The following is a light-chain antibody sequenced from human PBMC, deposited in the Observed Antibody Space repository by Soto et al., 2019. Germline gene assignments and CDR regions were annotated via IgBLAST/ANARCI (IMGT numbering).Light chain of an antibody. CDR2: AAS. V-gene: IGKV1-9*01. Sequence: DIQLTQSPSFLSASVGDRVTITCRASQGISSYLAWYQQKPGKAPKLLIYAASTLQSGVPSRFSGSGSGTEFSITISSLQPEDFATYSCQQLNSFPITFGQGTRLEIK. CDR3: QQLNSFPIT. J-gene: IGKJ5*01. CDR1: QGISSY.